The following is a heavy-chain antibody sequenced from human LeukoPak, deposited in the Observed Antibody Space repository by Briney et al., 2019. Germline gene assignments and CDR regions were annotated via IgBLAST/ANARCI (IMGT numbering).Heavy chain of an antibody. CDR3: ARDGRQWLVRGYFDY. CDR1: GFTFSSYS. CDR2: ISSSSSYI. Sequence: GGSLRLSCAASGFTFSSYSMNWVRQAPGKGLEWVSSISSSSSYIYYADSVKGRFTISRDNAKNSLYLQMNSLRAEDTAVYYCARDGRQWLVRGYFDYWGQGTLVTVSS. J-gene: IGHJ4*02. V-gene: IGHV3-21*01. D-gene: IGHD6-19*01.